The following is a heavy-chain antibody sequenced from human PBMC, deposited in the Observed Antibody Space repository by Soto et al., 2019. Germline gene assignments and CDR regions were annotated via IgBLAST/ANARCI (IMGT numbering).Heavy chain of an antibody. CDR2: ISYDGSNK. Sequence: QVQLVESGGGVVQPGRSLRLSCAASGFTFSSYAMHWVRQAPGKGLEWVAVISYDGSNKYYADSVKGRFTISRDNSKKRVYLQMXSLRAEDTAVYYCARAGCDGGSCYTLVGLRYGMDVWGQGTTVTVSS. CDR3: ARAGCDGGSCYTLVGLRYGMDV. V-gene: IGHV3-30-3*01. J-gene: IGHJ6*02. CDR1: GFTFSSYA. D-gene: IGHD2-15*01.